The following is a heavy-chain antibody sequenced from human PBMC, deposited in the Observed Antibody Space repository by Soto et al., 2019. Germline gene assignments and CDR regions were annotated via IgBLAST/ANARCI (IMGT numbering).Heavy chain of an antibody. Sequence: GGSLRLSCAASGFTFSSYAMSWVRQAPGKGLEWVSAISGSGGSTYYADSVKGRFTISRDNSKNTLYLQMNSLRAEDTAEYYCAKARYCSSTSCYAKFGSYYFGMDVWGQGTTVTVSS. V-gene: IGHV3-23*01. CDR1: GFTFSSYA. CDR2: ISGSGGST. D-gene: IGHD2-2*01. CDR3: AKARYCSSTSCYAKFGSYYFGMDV. J-gene: IGHJ6*02.